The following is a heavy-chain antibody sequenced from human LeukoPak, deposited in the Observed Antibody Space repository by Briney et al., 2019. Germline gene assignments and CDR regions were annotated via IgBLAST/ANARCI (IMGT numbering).Heavy chain of an antibody. D-gene: IGHD1-1*01. V-gene: IGHV3-48*02. CDR1: GGSISSSR. CDR2: ISSSSSTI. Sequence: PSETLSLTCTVSGGSISSSRYYWGWIRQPPGKGLEWVSYISSSSSTIYYADSVKGRFTISRDNAKNSLYLQMNSLRDEDTAVYYCARVTGGTSRFDYWGRGTLVTVSS. CDR3: ARVTGGTSRFDY. J-gene: IGHJ4*02.